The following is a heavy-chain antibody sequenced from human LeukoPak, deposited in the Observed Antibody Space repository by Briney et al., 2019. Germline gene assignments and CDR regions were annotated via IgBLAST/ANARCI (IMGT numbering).Heavy chain of an antibody. J-gene: IGHJ6*02. CDR2: ISYDESDK. CDR3: AKGVVAATNAAYYGMDV. CDR1: GFTFSNYG. Sequence: GGSLRLSCAASGFTFSNYGMQWVRQAPGKGLEWVAVISYDESDKYYADSGKGLFTISRDNSKNTLYLQMNSLRPEDTAVYYCAKGVVAATNAAYYGMDVWGQGTTVTVSS. V-gene: IGHV3-30*18. D-gene: IGHD2-15*01.